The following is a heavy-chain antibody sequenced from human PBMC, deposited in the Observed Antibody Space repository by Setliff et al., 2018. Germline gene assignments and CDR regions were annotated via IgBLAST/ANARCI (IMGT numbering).Heavy chain of an antibody. Sequence: SETLSLTCTVSGGSISSYYWSWIRQPPGKGLEWIGYIYASGSTNYNPSLKSRVTLSVDTSKNQFSMKVSSVTAADTAVYYCARAPPNRYSGSYEYFYMDVWGKGTTVTVSS. CDR3: ARAPPNRYSGSYEYFYMDV. CDR2: IYASGST. J-gene: IGHJ6*03. CDR1: GGSISSYY. V-gene: IGHV4-4*08. D-gene: IGHD1-26*01.